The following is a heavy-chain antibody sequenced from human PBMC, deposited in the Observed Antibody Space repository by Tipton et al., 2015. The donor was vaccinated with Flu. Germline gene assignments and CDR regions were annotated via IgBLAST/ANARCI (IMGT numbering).Heavy chain of an antibody. CDR3: TTRGYYGSGFVDP. J-gene: IGHJ5*02. V-gene: IGHV3-15*01. D-gene: IGHD3-10*01. CDR1: GFTFSNAW. Sequence: SLRLSCAASGFTFSNAWMTWVRQAPGKGLEWVGRIKSKTDGGTTDYAAPVKGRFTISRDDSKNTLYLQTNSLKTEDTAVYYCTTRGYYGSGFVDPWGQGTLVTVSS. CDR2: IKSKTDGGTT.